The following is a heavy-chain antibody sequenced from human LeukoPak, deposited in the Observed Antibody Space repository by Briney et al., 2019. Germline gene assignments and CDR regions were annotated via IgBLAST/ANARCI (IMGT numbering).Heavy chain of an antibody. D-gene: IGHD2-2*01. V-gene: IGHV3-11*06. CDR2: ISSSSSYT. Sequence: PGGSLRLSCAASGFTFSDYYMSWLRQAPGKGLEWVSYISSSSSYTNYADSVKGRFTISRDNAKNSLYLQMNSLRAGDTAVYYCARDPSYCSSTSCYGQYNWFDPWGQGTLVTVSS. CDR3: ARDPSYCSSTSCYGQYNWFDP. J-gene: IGHJ5*02. CDR1: GFTFSDYY.